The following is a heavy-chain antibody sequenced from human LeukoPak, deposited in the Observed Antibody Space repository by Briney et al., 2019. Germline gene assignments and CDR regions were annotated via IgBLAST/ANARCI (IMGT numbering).Heavy chain of an antibody. CDR1: GFTFSNAW. J-gene: IGHJ4*02. CDR2: TKSKTDGGTT. V-gene: IGHV3-15*01. D-gene: IGHD2-21*02. CDR3: TRTGGMTAIPGGDY. Sequence: HGGSLRLFCVVSGFTFSNAWMSWVRQAPGKGLEWVGRTKSKTDGGTTDYAAPVTGRFTISRDDSTNTLYLQTNSLKTADTAVYYYTRTGGMTAIPGGDYWGQGTLVTVS.